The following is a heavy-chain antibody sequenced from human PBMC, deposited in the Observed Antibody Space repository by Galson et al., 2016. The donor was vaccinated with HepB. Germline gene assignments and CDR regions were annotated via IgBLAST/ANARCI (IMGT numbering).Heavy chain of an antibody. CDR2: INNDGSGT. Sequence: SLRLSCAASGFTSSNHWMHWVRQAPGKGLVWVSYINNDGSGTTDADSVKGRFTISRDNAKNTMCLQMNSLRAEDTAVYYCTRGVSWAFDIWGQGTMVTVSS. CDR3: TRGVSWAFDI. V-gene: IGHV3-74*01. J-gene: IGHJ3*02. CDR1: GFTSSNHW. D-gene: IGHD2/OR15-2a*01.